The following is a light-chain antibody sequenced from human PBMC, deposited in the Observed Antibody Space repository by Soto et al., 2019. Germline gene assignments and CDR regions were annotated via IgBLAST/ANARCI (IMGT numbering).Light chain of an antibody. Sequence: QSVLTQSPSASASLGASVKLTCTLSSGHSNYAIAWHQQQPEKGPRYLMKLNSDGGLNKGDGIPDRFSGSSSGAERYLTISSHQSEDEADYYCQTWGTGIQVFGGGTKLTVL. CDR1: SGHSNYA. CDR3: QTWGTGIQV. J-gene: IGLJ3*02. V-gene: IGLV4-69*01. CDR2: LNSDGGL.